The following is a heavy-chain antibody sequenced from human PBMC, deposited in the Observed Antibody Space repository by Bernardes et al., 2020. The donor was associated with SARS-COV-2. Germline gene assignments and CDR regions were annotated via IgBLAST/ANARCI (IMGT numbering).Heavy chain of an antibody. Sequence: GGSLRLSCAASGFTFSSYSMNWVRQAPGKGLEWVSSISSSSSYIYYADSVKGRFTISRDNAKNSLYLQMNSLRAEDTAVYYCATGLRSGYSIIGRYFDLWGRGTLVTVSS. V-gene: IGHV3-21*01. CDR2: ISSSSSYI. D-gene: IGHD3-3*01. CDR3: ATGLRSGYSIIGRYFDL. CDR1: GFTFSSYS. J-gene: IGHJ2*01.